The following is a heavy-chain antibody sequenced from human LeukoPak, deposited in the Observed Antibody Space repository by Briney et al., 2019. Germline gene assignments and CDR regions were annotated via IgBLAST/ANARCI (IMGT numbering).Heavy chain of an antibody. D-gene: IGHD1-26*01. CDR1: GYTLTELS. Sequence: ASVKVSCKVSGYTLTELSIHWVRQSPGKGLEWMGGFEPEDAKTFYAQRFQGRITMTEDTSTNTGYMNLSSLRSEGTAIYYCATSRVGDTVSLDYWGQGSLVTVSS. CDR3: ATSRVGDTVSLDY. V-gene: IGHV1-24*01. J-gene: IGHJ4*02. CDR2: FEPEDAKT.